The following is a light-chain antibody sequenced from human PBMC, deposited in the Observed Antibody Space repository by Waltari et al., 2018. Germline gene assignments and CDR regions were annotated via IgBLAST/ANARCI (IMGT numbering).Light chain of an antibody. V-gene: IGKV1-39*01. CDR2: AAS. J-gene: IGKJ2*01. CDR1: QSISSY. Sequence: DIQMTQSTSYLSASVGDRVTITCRTSQSISSYLNWDQQKPGKAPKLLVYAASSLQSGVPSRFSGSGSGTDFTLTISSLQPEDFATYYCQQSYSTPRTFGQGTKLEIK. CDR3: QQSYSTPRT.